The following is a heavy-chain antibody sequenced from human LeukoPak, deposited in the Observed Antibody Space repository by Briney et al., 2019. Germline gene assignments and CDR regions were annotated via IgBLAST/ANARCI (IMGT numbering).Heavy chain of an antibody. CDR3: ARKLITGTTLGNFDY. D-gene: IGHD1-20*01. CDR2: ITSSSSYI. CDR1: GFTFSSYS. Sequence: PGGSLRLSCAVSGFTFSSYSMNWVRQAPGEGLEWVSSITSSSSYIYYADSVKGRFTISSDNAKNSLYLQMNSLRAEDTAVYYCARKLITGTTLGNFDYWGQGTLVTVSS. V-gene: IGHV3-21*01. J-gene: IGHJ4*02.